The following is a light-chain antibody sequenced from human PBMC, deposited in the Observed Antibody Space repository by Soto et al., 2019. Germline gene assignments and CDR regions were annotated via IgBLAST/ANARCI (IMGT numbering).Light chain of an antibody. CDR3: QQYKEWPLT. CDR1: QNVNSN. V-gene: IGKV3D-15*01. CDR2: GPS. J-gene: IGKJ4*01. Sequence: EIVLTQSPGTLSLSPGERATLSCRASQNVNSNHIAWYQQKPGQAPRLLIYGPSSRATGIPARFSGSGSGTEFTLAISSLQSEDFALYYCQQYKEWPLTFGGGTKVDIK.